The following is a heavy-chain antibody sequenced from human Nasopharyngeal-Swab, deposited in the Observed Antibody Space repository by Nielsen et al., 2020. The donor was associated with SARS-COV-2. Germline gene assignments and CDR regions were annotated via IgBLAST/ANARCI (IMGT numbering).Heavy chain of an antibody. J-gene: IGHJ4*02. Sequence: GESLKISCKGSGYSFSSYWIGWVRQMPGKGLEWMGIMYLRDSDTRYSPSFQGQVTISADKSISTAYLQWSSLKASVTAMYYCATAYNGNYYWDYWGQGTLVTVSS. CDR3: ATAYNGNYYWDY. V-gene: IGHV5-51*01. CDR1: GYSFSSYW. CDR2: MYLRDSDT. D-gene: IGHD1-7*01.